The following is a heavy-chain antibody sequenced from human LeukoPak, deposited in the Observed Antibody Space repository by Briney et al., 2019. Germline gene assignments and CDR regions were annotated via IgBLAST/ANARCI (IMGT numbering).Heavy chain of an antibody. CDR1: GFTVSSNY. J-gene: IGHJ6*03. CDR2: IYTGGST. Sequence: PGGSLRLSCAASGFTVSSNYMSGVRQAPGKGLEWVSVIYTGGSTYYADSVKGRFTISRDNSKNTLYLQMNSRRAEDTAVYYCARVRPHPIIDVWGKGTTVTVSS. V-gene: IGHV3-53*01. D-gene: IGHD6-6*01. CDR3: ARVRPHPIIDV.